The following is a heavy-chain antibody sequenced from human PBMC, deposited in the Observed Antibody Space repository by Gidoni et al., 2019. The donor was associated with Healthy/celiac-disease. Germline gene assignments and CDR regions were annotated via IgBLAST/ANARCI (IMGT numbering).Heavy chain of an antibody. D-gene: IGHD3-16*01. J-gene: IGHJ4*02. CDR3: AKKIGGYEPFDY. Sequence: EVQLFVSVGGLVQPGGSLRLSCAASGFTFTSHAMTWVRQAPGKGLEWVSVVSGGGGTIYYADSVKGRFTISRDNSKNTMYLKMNSLRAEDTAVYYCAKKIGGYEPFDYWGQGTPVTVSS. CDR2: VSGGGGTI. CDR1: GFTFTSHA. V-gene: IGHV3-23*01.